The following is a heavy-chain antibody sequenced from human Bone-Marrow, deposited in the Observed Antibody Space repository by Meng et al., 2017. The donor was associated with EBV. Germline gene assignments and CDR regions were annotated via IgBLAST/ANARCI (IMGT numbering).Heavy chain of an antibody. D-gene: IGHD5-18*01. J-gene: IGHJ4*02. V-gene: IGHV1-69*01. Sequence: VELVTSGAEVKKPGAAVKVSCKASGVNFRISAISWLRQAPGQGLEWMGGFLPILGAPNYAQRFQDRVTITADESTSTGYMELSSLRSDDTAVYYCARESGRGYSSDYWGQGTLVTVSS. CDR2: FLPILGAP. CDR1: GVNFRISA. CDR3: ARESGRGYSSDY.